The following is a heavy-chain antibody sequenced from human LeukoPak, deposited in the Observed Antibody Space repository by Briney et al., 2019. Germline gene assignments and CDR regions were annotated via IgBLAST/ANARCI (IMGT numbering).Heavy chain of an antibody. D-gene: IGHD6-13*01. CDR3: ARDRGYSSRWDFGKDYYMDV. Sequence: GGSLRLSCAAYGFTFSRYGMHWVRQAQGKGLEWVAVIWFDGSNKNYADSVKGRFTSSRDNSKNTLYLQMNSLRAENTAVFYCARDRGYSSRWDFGKDYYMDVWGKGTTVTVSS. J-gene: IGHJ6*03. CDR2: IWFDGSNK. V-gene: IGHV3-33*01. CDR1: GFTFSRYG.